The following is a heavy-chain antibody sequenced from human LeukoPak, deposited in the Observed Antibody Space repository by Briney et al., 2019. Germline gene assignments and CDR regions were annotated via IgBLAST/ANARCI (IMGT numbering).Heavy chain of an antibody. J-gene: IGHJ6*03. V-gene: IGHV4-4*07. CDR3: ARIRYGSNIYRDSYMDV. Sequence: SETLSLTCSVSGDSISSYYWSWIRQPPGKGLEWIGRIYSSGSTNYNPSLKSRVTMSVDTSKNQFSLKLSSVTAADTAVYYFARIRYGSNIYRDSYMDVWGKGTTVIVSS. CDR2: IYSSGST. CDR1: GDSISSYY. D-gene: IGHD3-10*01.